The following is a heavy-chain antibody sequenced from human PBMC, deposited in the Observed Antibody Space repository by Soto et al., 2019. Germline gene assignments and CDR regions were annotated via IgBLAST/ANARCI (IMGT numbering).Heavy chain of an antibody. D-gene: IGHD3-10*01. Sequence: SQTLSLTCAISGDSVSSYSAAWNWIRQSPSGGLEWLGRTYYRSRFFSDYAESVKSRIIINPDTSTNQFSLQLKSVTPDDTAVYYCVRDRYSSSGWFDPWGQGTPVTVSS. V-gene: IGHV6-1*01. CDR1: GDSVSSYSAA. CDR3: VRDRYSSSGWFDP. CDR2: TYYRSRFFS. J-gene: IGHJ5*02.